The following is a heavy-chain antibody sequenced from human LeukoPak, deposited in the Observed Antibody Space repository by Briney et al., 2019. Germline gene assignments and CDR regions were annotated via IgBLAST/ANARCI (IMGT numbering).Heavy chain of an antibody. D-gene: IGHD6-6*01. CDR3: AKERPHGMDV. V-gene: IGHV3-21*01. Sequence: GGSLRLSCTASGFTFSSYNMNWVRQAPGKGLEWVSTITSTSTYIAYADSVKGRFTIPRDNADNSVYLQMNSLRADDTAVYYCAKERPHGMDVWGQGTSVTVSS. CDR2: ITSTSTYI. J-gene: IGHJ6*02. CDR1: GFTFSSYN.